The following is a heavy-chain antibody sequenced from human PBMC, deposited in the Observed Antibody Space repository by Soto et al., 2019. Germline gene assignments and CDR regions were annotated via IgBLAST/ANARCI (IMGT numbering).Heavy chain of an antibody. CDR3: ARAYYYYGSGSYYKYYFDY. CDR1: GGTFSSYA. CDR2: IIPIFGTA. V-gene: IGHV1-69*13. Sequence: ASVKVSCKASGGTFSSYAISWVRQAPGQGLEWMGGIIPIFGTANYAQKFQGRVTITADESTSTAYMELSSLRSEDTAVYYCARAYYYYGSGSYYKYYFDYWGQGTLVTV. J-gene: IGHJ4*02. D-gene: IGHD3-10*01.